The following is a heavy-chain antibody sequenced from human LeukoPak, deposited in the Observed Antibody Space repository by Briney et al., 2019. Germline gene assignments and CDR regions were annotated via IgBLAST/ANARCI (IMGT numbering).Heavy chain of an antibody. J-gene: IGHJ6*02. Sequence: SETLSLTCTVSGGSISGYYWSWIRQPPGKGLEWIGQIHYSGSTSDNPSLRSRVTISGDTSKNQFSLKLSSVTAADTAVYYCARTVVTTDYYYAMDVWGQGTTVTVSS. CDR3: ARTVVTTDYYYAMDV. CDR1: GGSISGYY. CDR2: IHYSGST. D-gene: IGHD4-17*01. V-gene: IGHV4-59*08.